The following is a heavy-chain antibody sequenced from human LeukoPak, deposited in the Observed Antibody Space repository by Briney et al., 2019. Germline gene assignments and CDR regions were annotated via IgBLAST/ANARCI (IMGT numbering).Heavy chain of an antibody. Sequence: GGSLRLSCATSGFIFDDYAMHWVRHVPGKGLEWVSGISWNTGTIGYADSVKGRFTISRDNAKNSLYLQMNSLRVEDTALYYCAKDAGGRWPLYYFDCWGQGTLVTVSS. CDR2: ISWNTGTI. CDR3: AKDAGGRWPLYYFDC. V-gene: IGHV3-9*01. CDR1: GFIFDDYA. J-gene: IGHJ4*02. D-gene: IGHD2-21*02.